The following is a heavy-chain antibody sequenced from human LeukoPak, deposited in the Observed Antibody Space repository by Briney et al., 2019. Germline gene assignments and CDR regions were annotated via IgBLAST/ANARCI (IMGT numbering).Heavy chain of an antibody. Sequence: SETLSLTCTVSGGSISNSSYYWGWIRQPPGKGLEWIGSIYYSGSTYYNPSLKSRVTISVDTSKNQFSLKLSSVTAADTAVYYCARTSCDYDILTGYYNWGQGTLVTVSS. CDR2: IYYSGST. V-gene: IGHV4-39*07. CDR3: ARTSCDYDILTGYYN. D-gene: IGHD3-9*01. J-gene: IGHJ4*02. CDR1: GGSISNSSYY.